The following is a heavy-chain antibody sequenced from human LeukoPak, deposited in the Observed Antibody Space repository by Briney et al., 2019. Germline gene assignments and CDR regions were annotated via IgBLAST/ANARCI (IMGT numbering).Heavy chain of an antibody. J-gene: IGHJ4*02. D-gene: IGHD5-18*01. Sequence: GGSLRLSCAASGFDFSRSDMHWVRQVTGKGLEWVSGIGTAYDTFYPDSVKGRFTISRENGKNSVYLQVNSLRVDDSAVYYCARTRVTPGIRGLQMRYFDHWGQETLVTVSS. CDR1: GFDFSRSD. CDR2: IGTAYDT. CDR3: ARTRVTPGIRGLQMRYFDH. V-gene: IGHV3-13*01.